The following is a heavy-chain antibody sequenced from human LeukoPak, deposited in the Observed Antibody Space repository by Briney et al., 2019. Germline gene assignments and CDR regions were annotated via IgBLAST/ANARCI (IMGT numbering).Heavy chain of an antibody. CDR3: ARDWAAAGIFDY. Sequence: GGSLRLSCAASGFTFSSYAMHWVRQAPGTGPEWVTLISYDGSNKYYADSVKGRFTISRDNSKNTLYLQMNSLRAEDTAVYYCARDWAAAGIFDYWGQGTLVTVSS. D-gene: IGHD6-13*01. CDR2: ISYDGSNK. J-gene: IGHJ4*02. CDR1: GFTFSSYA. V-gene: IGHV3-30-3*01.